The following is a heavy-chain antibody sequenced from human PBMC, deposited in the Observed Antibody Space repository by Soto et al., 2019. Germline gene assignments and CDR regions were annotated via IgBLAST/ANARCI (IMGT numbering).Heavy chain of an antibody. CDR1: GFTFSNAW. Sequence: GGSLRLSCAASGFTFSNAWMSWVRQAPGKGLEWVGRIKSKTDGGTTDYAAPVKGRFTISRDDSKNTLYLQMNSLKTEDTAVYYCTTKTVVGARLFDYWGRGTLVTVSS. V-gene: IGHV3-15*01. CDR2: IKSKTDGGTT. J-gene: IGHJ4*02. D-gene: IGHD1-26*01. CDR3: TTKTVVGARLFDY.